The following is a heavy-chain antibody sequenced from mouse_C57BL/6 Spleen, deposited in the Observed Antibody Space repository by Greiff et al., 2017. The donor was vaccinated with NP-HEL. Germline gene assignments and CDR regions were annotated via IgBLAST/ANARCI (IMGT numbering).Heavy chain of an antibody. D-gene: IGHD1-1*01. CDR1: GFTFSDYG. CDR2: ISNGGGST. CDR3: ARHEAYYGSSYDYAMDY. J-gene: IGHJ4*01. V-gene: IGHV5-12*01. Sequence: EVMLVESGGGLVKPGGSLKLSCAASGFTFSDYGMHWVRQAPEKRLEWVAYISNGGGSTYYPDTVKGRFTISRDNAKNTLYLQMSRLKSEDTAMYYCARHEAYYGSSYDYAMDYWGQGTSVTVSS.